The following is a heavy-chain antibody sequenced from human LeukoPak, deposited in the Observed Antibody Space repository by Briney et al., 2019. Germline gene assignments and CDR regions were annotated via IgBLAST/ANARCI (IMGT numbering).Heavy chain of an antibody. CDR1: GGSISSYY. V-gene: IGHV4-4*07. D-gene: IGHD2-2*01. J-gene: IGHJ3*02. CDR3: ARRFCSSTSCKYALDI. Sequence: SETLSLTCTVSGGSISSYYWSWIRQPAGKGLEWIGRIYTSGSTNYNPSLKSRVTMSVDTSKNQFSLKLSSVTAADTAVYYCARRFCSSTSCKYALDIWGQGTMVTVSS. CDR2: IYTSGST.